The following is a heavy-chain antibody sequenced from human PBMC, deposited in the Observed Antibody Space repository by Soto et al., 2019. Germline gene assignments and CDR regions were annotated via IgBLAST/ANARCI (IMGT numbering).Heavy chain of an antibody. CDR2: FYHSGST. CDR1: GGSISSGGSS. J-gene: IGHJ4*02. Sequence: QLQLQESGSGLVKPSQTLSLTCAVSGGSISSGGSSWSWIRQPPGKGLEWIGYFYHSGSTYYNPSLQSRLTIAVDRSTNQFSLKLSAVTAADTAVYYCARAGDSSGPVALRYWAQGTLVTVSS. D-gene: IGHD6-19*01. V-gene: IGHV4-30-2*01. CDR3: ARAGDSSGPVALRY.